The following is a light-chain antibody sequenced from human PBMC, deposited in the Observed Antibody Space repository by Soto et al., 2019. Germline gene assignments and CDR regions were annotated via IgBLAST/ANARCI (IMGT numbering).Light chain of an antibody. CDR3: QSYDSSLSAL. V-gene: IGLV1-40*01. CDR1: SSNIGAGYD. Sequence: QSVLTQPPSVSGAPGQRVTISCTGSSSNIGAGYDVHWYQQLPGTAPKLLIYGNSNRPSGVPDRFSGSKSGTSASLAITGLRAEDEADYYCQSYDSSLSALFGGGTQLTVL. CDR2: GNS. J-gene: IGLJ3*02.